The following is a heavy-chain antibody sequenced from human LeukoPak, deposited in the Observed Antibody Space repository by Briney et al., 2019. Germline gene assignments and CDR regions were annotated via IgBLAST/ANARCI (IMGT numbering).Heavy chain of an antibody. CDR2: ISSNGGST. V-gene: IGHV3-64*01. CDR3: AKDRPTYYYDSSGYSHAFDI. Sequence: GGSLRLSCAASGFTFSSYAMHWVRQAPGKGLEYVSAISSNGGSTYYANSVKGRFTISRDNSKNSLYLQMNSLRAEDTALYYCAKDRPTYYYDSSGYSHAFDIWGQGTMVTVS. J-gene: IGHJ3*02. D-gene: IGHD3-22*01. CDR1: GFTFSSYA.